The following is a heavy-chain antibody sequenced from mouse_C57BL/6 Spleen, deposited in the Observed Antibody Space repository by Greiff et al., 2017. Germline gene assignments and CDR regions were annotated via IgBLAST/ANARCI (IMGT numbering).Heavy chain of an antibody. CDR3: AREHSNPCMDY. Sequence: QVQLQQSGAELARPGASVKMSCKASGYTFTSYTMHWVKQRPGQGLEWIGYINPSSGYTKYNQKFKDKATLTADKSSSTAYMQLSSLTSEDSAVYYCAREHSNPCMDYWGQGTSVTVSS. CDR2: INPSSGYT. V-gene: IGHV1-4*01. D-gene: IGHD2-5*01. CDR1: GYTFTSYT. J-gene: IGHJ4*01.